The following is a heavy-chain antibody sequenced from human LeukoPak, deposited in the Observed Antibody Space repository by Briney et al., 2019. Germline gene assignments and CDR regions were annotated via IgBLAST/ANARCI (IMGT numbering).Heavy chain of an antibody. CDR3: AKAYWDFWSGSAKPFDY. Sequence: GGSLRLSCAASGFSFSTYEFHWVRHAPGKGLEWVSYISASGQTIYYADSVRGRFTISRDNSKNTLYLQMNSLRAEDTAVYYCAKAYWDFWSGSAKPFDYWGQGTLVTVSS. V-gene: IGHV3-48*03. J-gene: IGHJ4*02. CDR2: ISASGQTI. CDR1: GFSFSTYE. D-gene: IGHD3-3*02.